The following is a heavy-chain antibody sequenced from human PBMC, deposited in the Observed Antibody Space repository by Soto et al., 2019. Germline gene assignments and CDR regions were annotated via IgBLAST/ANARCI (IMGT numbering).Heavy chain of an antibody. J-gene: IGHJ6*02. V-gene: IGHV3-9*01. CDR3: AKGCGWFGELSSPHYYYGMDV. Sequence: EVQLVESGGGLVQPGRSLRLSCAASGFTFDDYAMHWVRQAPGKGLEWVSGISWNSGSIGYADSVKGRFTISRDNAKNSLYLQMNSLRAEDTAVYYCAKGCGWFGELSSPHYYYGMDVWGQGTTVTVSS. D-gene: IGHD3-10*01. CDR2: ISWNSGSI. CDR1: GFTFDDYA.